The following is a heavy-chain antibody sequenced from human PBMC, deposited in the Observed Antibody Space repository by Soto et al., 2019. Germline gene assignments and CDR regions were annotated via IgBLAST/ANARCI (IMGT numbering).Heavy chain of an antibody. J-gene: IGHJ4*02. V-gene: IGHV3-15*01. D-gene: IGHD1-7*01. CDR3: RRDWDYPVL. Sequence: SLRLYCAASGFTFANAWMSWVRQAPGKGLEWVGRVRSKADGGTTDYAAPVKGRFTISRDDSENTLYLQMNSLKIDDTAVYYCRRDWDYPVLWGEVTLVTVS. CDR1: GFTFANAW. CDR2: VRSKADGGTT.